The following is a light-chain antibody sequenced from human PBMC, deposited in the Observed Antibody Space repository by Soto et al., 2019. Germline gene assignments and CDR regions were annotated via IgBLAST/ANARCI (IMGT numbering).Light chain of an antibody. Sequence: DIQVTQSPSSLSASVGDRVTITCRASQGISNYLAWYQQKPGKVPKLLIYATSTLQSGVPSRFSGSGSGTDFTLAISSLQPEDVATYYCQKYNSAPRTFGQGTKVEIK. CDR3: QKYNSAPRT. J-gene: IGKJ1*01. V-gene: IGKV1-27*01. CDR2: ATS. CDR1: QGISNY.